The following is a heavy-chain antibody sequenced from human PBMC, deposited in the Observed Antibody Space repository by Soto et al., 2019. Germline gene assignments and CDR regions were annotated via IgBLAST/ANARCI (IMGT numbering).Heavy chain of an antibody. CDR1: GFTLSRYA. V-gene: IGHV3-30*04. CDR2: ITHDGRDK. D-gene: IGHD3-9*01. CDR3: ARGPYDVLRGGWFDP. Sequence: QVQLVESGGGVVQPGRSLRLSCAASGFTLSRYAMHWVRQGPDKGLNWVAVITHDGRDKYHADSVKGRFTISRDNSKNTLYLEINSLRTEDTALYYCARGPYDVLRGGWFDPWGQGTLLTVSS. J-gene: IGHJ5*02.